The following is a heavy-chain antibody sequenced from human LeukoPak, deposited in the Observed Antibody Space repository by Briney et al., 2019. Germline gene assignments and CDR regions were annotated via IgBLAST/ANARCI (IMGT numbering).Heavy chain of an antibody. J-gene: IGHJ4*02. CDR1: GGTFSSYA. CDR3: ARSPIKDIAAASHYFDY. V-gene: IGHV1-69*06. CDR2: IIPIFGTA. Sequence: SVKVSCKASGGTFSSYAISWVRQAPGQGLEWMGGIIPIFGTANYAQKFQGRVTITADKSTSTAYMELSSLRSEGTAVYYCARSPIKDIAAASHYFDYWGQGTLVTVSS. D-gene: IGHD6-13*01.